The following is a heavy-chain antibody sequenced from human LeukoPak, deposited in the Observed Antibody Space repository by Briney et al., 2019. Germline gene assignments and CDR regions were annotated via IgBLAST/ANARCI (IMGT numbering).Heavy chain of an antibody. CDR3: AKSSGYLFPLDY. Sequence: PGGSLRLSCAASGFTFSSYGMSWVRQAPGKGLEWVSVIYSGGSTYYADSVKGRFTISRDNSKNTLYLQMNSLRAEDTAVYYCAKSSGYLFPLDYWGQGTLVTVSS. CDR2: IYSGGST. J-gene: IGHJ4*02. V-gene: IGHV3-53*01. CDR1: GFTFSSYG. D-gene: IGHD3-22*01.